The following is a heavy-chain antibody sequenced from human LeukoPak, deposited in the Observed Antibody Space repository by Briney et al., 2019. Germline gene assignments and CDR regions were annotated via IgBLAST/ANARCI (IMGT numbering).Heavy chain of an antibody. CDR3: AGDYDSSGYYLLDY. J-gene: IGHJ4*02. D-gene: IGHD3-22*01. Sequence: ASVKVSCKASGYTFTGYYMHWVRQAPGQGLEWMGWINPNSGGTNYAQKFQGRVTMARDTSISTAYMELSRLRSDDTAVYYCAGDYDSSGYYLLDYWGQGTLVTVSS. V-gene: IGHV1-2*02. CDR1: GYTFTGYY. CDR2: INPNSGGT.